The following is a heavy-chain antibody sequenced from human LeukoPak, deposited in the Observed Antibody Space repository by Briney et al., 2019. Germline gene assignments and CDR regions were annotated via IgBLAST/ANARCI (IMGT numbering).Heavy chain of an antibody. CDR2: IIPIFGTA. CDR3: ATVAASGWYFFHDY. Sequence: ASLTDSCRASGGTFSSYAVSWVRLAPGQGLEWMGGIIPIFGTANYAQKFQGRVTITADESTSTAYMELSSLRSEDTAVYYCATVAASGWYFFHDYWGQGTLVTVSS. D-gene: IGHD6-19*01. V-gene: IGHV1-69*13. CDR1: GGTFSSYA. J-gene: IGHJ4*02.